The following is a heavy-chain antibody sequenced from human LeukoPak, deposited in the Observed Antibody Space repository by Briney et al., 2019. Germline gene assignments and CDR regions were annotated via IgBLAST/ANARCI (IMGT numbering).Heavy chain of an antibody. Sequence: GGSLRLSCAASGFTFSSYAMSWVRQAPGKGLEWVSAISGSGGSTYYADSVKGRFTISRDNSKNTLYLQMNSLRAEDTAVYYCAKPAGYCDILTGYLPFDYWGQGTLVTVSS. J-gene: IGHJ4*02. CDR2: ISGSGGST. CDR1: GFTFSSYA. V-gene: IGHV3-23*01. CDR3: AKPAGYCDILTGYLPFDY. D-gene: IGHD3-9*01.